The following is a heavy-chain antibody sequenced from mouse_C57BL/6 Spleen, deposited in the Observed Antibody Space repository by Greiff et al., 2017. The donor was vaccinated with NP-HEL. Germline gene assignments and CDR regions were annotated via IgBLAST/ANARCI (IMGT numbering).Heavy chain of an antibody. D-gene: IGHD1-1*01. CDR2: IDPEDGET. CDR3: ARVAVVAHYAMDY. Sequence: VHVKQSGAELVKPGASVKLSCTASGFNIKDYYMHWVKQRTEQGLEWIGRIDPEDGETKYAPKFQGKAHITADTSSNTAYLQLSSLTSEDTAVYYCARVAVVAHYAMDYWGQGTSVTVSS. CDR1: GFNIKDYY. J-gene: IGHJ4*01. V-gene: IGHV14-2*01.